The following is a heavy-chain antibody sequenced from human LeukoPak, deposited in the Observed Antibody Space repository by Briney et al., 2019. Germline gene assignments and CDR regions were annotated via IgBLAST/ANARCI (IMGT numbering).Heavy chain of an antibody. D-gene: IGHD6-19*01. V-gene: IGHV1-2*04. CDR1: GYTFSGYY. J-gene: IGHJ6*04. Sequence: WASVKVSCKASGYTFSGYYMHRVRQAPGQGLEWMGWINPNSGGTNYAQKFQGWVTMTRDTSISTAYMELSRLRSDDTAVYYCAREDSSGWSSGHYYGIDVWGKGTTVTVSS. CDR3: AREDSSGWSSGHYYGIDV. CDR2: INPNSGGT.